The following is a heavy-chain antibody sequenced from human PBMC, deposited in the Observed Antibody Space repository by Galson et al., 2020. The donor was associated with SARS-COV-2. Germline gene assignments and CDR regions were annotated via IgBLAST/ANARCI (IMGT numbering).Heavy chain of an antibody. CDR1: GGSISSGGYY. V-gene: IGHV4-31*02. Sequence: SQTLSLTCTVSGGSISSGGYYWSWIRQHPGKGLEWIGYIYYSGSTYYNPSLKSRVTISVDTSKNQFSLKLSSVTAADTAVYYCARVKSRITMIVVVDACDIWGQGTMVTVSS. CDR2: IYYSGST. D-gene: IGHD3-22*01. CDR3: ARVKSRITMIVVVDACDI. J-gene: IGHJ3*02.